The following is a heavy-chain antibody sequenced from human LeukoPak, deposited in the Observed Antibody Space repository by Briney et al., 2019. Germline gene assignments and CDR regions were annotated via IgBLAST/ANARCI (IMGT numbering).Heavy chain of an antibody. D-gene: IGHD2-21*01. V-gene: IGHV4-31*03. CDR3: ARDRGDTNWFDP. Sequence: SETLSLTCTVSGGSVSSGDYYWSWIRQHPGKGLEWIGYIYYSGSTYYNPSLKSRVTISVDTSKNQFSLKLSSVTAADTAVYYCARDRGDTNWFDPWGQGTLVTVSS. J-gene: IGHJ5*02. CDR2: IYYSGST. CDR1: GGSVSSGDYY.